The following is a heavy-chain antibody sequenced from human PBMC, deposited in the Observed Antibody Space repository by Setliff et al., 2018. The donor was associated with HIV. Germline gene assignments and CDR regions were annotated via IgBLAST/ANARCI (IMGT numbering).Heavy chain of an antibody. J-gene: IGHJ6*03. Sequence: GGSLRLSCAASGFTFSSYGMHWVRQAPGKGLEWVAVISYDGSNKYYADSVKGRFTISRDNSKNTLYLQMNSLRAEDTAVYYCAKEQVPAAIQFHYYYMDVWGKGTTVTISS. CDR1: GFTFSSYG. D-gene: IGHD2-2*01. V-gene: IGHV3-30*12. CDR3: AKEQVPAAIQFHYYYMDV. CDR2: ISYDGSNK.